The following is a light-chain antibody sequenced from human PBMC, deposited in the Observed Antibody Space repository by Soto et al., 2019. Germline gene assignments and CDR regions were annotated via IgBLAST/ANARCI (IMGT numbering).Light chain of an antibody. V-gene: IGKV3-15*01. J-gene: IGKJ1*01. CDR3: QQYNNWWT. CDR2: GAS. Sequence: EVVMTQSPATLSMSPGERATLSCRASQSVSSSLAWYQQKPGQAPRLLIYGASTRATGIPDRFSGSGSATEFTLTISRLQAEDFAIYYCQQYNNWWTFGQGTKVEIK. CDR1: QSVSSS.